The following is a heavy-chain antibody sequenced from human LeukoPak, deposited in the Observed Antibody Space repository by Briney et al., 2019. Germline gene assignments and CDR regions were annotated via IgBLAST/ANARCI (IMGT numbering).Heavy chain of an antibody. CDR2: IYYSGST. D-gene: IGHD3-3*02. J-gene: IGHJ3*02. CDR3: ARDDHFSGQANDAFDI. Sequence: PSGTLSLTCAVSGGSISSTNWWSWVRQPPGKGLEWIGSIYYSGSTYYNPSLKSRVTISVDTSKNQFSLKLSSVTAADTAVYYCARDDHFSGQANDAFDIWGQGTMVTVSS. CDR1: GGSISSTNW. V-gene: IGHV4-4*02.